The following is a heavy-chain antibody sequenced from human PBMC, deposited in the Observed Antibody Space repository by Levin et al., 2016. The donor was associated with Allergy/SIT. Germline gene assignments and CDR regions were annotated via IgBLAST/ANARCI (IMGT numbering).Heavy chain of an antibody. CDR2: ISSSSSYT. CDR3: ARDSYTSSSWYLDYYYMDV. CDR1: GFTFSDYY. D-gene: IGHD6-13*01. J-gene: IGHJ6*03. V-gene: IGHV3-11*06. Sequence: GESLKISCAASGFTFSDYYMNWVRQAPGKGLEWVSYISSSSSYTNYADSVKGRFTISRDNAKNSLYLQMNSLRAEDTAVYYCARDSYTSSSWYLDYYYMDVWGKGTTVTVSS.